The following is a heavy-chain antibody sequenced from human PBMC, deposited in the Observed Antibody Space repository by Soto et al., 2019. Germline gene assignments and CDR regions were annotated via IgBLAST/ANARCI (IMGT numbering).Heavy chain of an antibody. CDR1: GFSLTTRGVG. CDR2: IYCDDDK. D-gene: IGHD3-3*01. CDR3: AHRVLRTVFGLVTTTAIYFDF. J-gene: IGHJ4*02. Sequence: QITLNESGPTQVKPRQTLTLTCTFSGFSLTTRGVGVGWIRQSPGKAPEWLALIYCDDDKRYSPSLKSRLTITQDTSKNQVVLTMADLDPADTATYYCAHRVLRTVFGLVTTTAIYFDFWGQGTPVAVSS. V-gene: IGHV2-5*02.